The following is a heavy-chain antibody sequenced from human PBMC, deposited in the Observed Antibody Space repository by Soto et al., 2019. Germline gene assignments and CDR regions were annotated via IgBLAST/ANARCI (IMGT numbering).Heavy chain of an antibody. CDR2: IIPIFGTA. CDR3: ARGYCSSTSCHDYYYYYMDV. CDR1: GGTFSSYA. D-gene: IGHD2-2*01. Sequence: ASVQVSCKASGGTFSSYAISWVRQAPGQGLEWMGGIIPIFGTANYAQKFQGRVTITADESTSTAYMELSSLRSEDTAVYYCARGYCSSTSCHDYYYYYMDVWGKGTTVTVSS. J-gene: IGHJ6*03. V-gene: IGHV1-69*13.